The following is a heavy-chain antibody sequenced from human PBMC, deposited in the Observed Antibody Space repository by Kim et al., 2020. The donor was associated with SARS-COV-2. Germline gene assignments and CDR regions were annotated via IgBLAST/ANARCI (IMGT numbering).Heavy chain of an antibody. Sequence: SETLSLTCAVYGGSFSGYYWSWIRQPPGKGLEWIGEINHSGSTNYNPSLKSRVTISVDTSKNQFSLKLSSVTAADTAVYYCARGFGSGSYFGPFDYWGQGTLVTVSS. V-gene: IGHV4-34*01. D-gene: IGHD3-10*01. J-gene: IGHJ4*02. CDR3: ARGFGSGSYFGPFDY. CDR2: INHSGST. CDR1: GGSFSGYY.